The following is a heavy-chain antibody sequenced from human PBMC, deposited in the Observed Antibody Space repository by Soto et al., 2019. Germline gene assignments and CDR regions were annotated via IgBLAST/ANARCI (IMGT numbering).Heavy chain of an antibody. CDR1: GFSFSSHW. V-gene: IGHV3-7*03. D-gene: IGHD6-19*01. CDR2: IKQDGNDK. CDR3: ARYSYSSGPQDS. J-gene: IGHJ4*02. Sequence: ESGGDLVQPGGSLRLSCAASGFSFSSHWMSWVRQAPGKGLEWVANIKQDGNDKRDVDSVKGRFTISRDNAKSSLYLQMNSLRAKDTAVYYCARYSYSSGPQDSWGQGTLVTVSS.